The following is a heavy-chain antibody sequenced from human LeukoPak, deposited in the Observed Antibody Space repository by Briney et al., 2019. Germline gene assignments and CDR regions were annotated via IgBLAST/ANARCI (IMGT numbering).Heavy chain of an antibody. D-gene: IGHD5-18*01. J-gene: IGHJ4*02. CDR2: IDPSDSYT. Sequence: GESLKISCKSSGYSFSFYWITWVRQMPGKGLEWMGRIDPSDSYTNYSPSFEGHVTISADKSISTAYLQWSSLKASDTAIYYCARRGEAMDPFDYWGQGTLVTVSS. CDR1: GYSFSFYW. CDR3: ARRGEAMDPFDY. V-gene: IGHV5-10-1*01.